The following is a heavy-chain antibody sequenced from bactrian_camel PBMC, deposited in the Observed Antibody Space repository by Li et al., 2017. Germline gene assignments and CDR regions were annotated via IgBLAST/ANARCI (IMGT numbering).Heavy chain of an antibody. CDR1: GFTANKIY. V-gene: IGHV3S1*01. D-gene: IGHD7*01. Sequence: HVQLVESGGGSVQAGGSQRLSCSASGFTANKIYMAWFRQVSGKEREGVAVIRTGTEFTYCADSVKGRFTLSQDNATKNTIYLQMNDLKPEDTAVYYCARDKDYVIGGRYNPDSQGTQVTVS. J-gene: IGHJ4*01. CDR2: IRTGTEFT.